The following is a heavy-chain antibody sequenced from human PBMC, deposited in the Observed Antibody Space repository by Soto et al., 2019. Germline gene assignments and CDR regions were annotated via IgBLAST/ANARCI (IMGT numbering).Heavy chain of an antibody. CDR2: ISPSSGHI. CDR1: GFTFSSCT. Sequence: EVHLVESGGGLVKPGGSLRLSCAVSGFTFSSCTMNWVRQASGKGLEWVSSISPSSGHIYYADSVKGRFTISRDNAKNSLFLQMNSLRGEDTAVYYCSGCRGGVCHKSYGMDVWGQGTTVTVSS. V-gene: IGHV3-21*06. CDR3: SGCRGGVCHKSYGMDV. J-gene: IGHJ6*02. D-gene: IGHD2-15*01.